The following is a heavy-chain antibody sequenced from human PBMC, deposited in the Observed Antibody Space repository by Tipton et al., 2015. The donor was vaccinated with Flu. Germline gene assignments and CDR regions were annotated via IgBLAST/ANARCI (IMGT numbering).Heavy chain of an antibody. Sequence: TLSLTCAVSGYSISSGSYYWSWIRQPAGKGLEWIGRIYTSGSTNYNPSLKSRVTISVDTSKNQFSLKLSSVTAADTAVYYCARDGIAWDYYGMDVWGQGTTVTVSS. J-gene: IGHJ6*02. CDR1: GYSISSGSYY. V-gene: IGHV4-61*02. CDR3: ARDGIAWDYYGMDV. D-gene: IGHD1-26*01. CDR2: IYTSGST.